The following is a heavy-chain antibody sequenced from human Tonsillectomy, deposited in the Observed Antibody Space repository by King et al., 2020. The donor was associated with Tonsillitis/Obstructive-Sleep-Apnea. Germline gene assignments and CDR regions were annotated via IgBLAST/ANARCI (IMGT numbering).Heavy chain of an antibody. Sequence: VQLVESGAEVKKPGASVKVSCKASGYTFTSYGISWVRQAPGQGLEWMGWISAYNGNTNYAQKLQGRVTMTTDTSTSTAYMELRSLRSDDTAVYFCARDRHYAFSDTYYSFYMDVWGKGTTVTVSS. CDR3: ARDRHYAFSDTYYSFYMDV. V-gene: IGHV1-18*01. J-gene: IGHJ6*03. CDR1: GYTFTSYG. CDR2: ISAYNGNT. D-gene: IGHD3-3*01.